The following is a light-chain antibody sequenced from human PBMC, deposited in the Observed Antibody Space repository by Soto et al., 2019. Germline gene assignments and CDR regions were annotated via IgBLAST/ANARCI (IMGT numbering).Light chain of an antibody. CDR3: QQYNTYWT. CDR1: QSISSW. V-gene: IGKV1-5*01. CDR2: DAS. J-gene: IGKJ1*01. Sequence: IQMTQNPSTLSASVGDRVTITCRASQSISSWLAWYQQKPGKAPKLLIYDASSLESGVPSRFSGSGSGTEFTLTISSLQPDDFAAYYCQQYNTYWTFGQGTKVDIK.